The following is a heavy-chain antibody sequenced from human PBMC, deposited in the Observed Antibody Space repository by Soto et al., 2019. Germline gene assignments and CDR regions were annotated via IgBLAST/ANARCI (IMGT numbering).Heavy chain of an antibody. Sequence: EVQLVESGGGLVQPGGSLRLSCAASGFTVSSNYMSWVRQAPGKGLEWVSVIYSGGSTYYADSVKGRFTISRHNSKNTLYLQMNSLRAVDTAVYYCARDLMDGAFDIWGQGTMVTVSS. CDR1: GFTVSSNY. J-gene: IGHJ3*02. V-gene: IGHV3-53*04. CDR3: ARDLMDGAFDI. D-gene: IGHD2-8*01. CDR2: IYSGGST.